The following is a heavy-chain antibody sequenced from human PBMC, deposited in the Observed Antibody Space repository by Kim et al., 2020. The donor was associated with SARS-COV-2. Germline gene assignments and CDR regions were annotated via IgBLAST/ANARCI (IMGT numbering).Heavy chain of an antibody. CDR2: INSDGTST. Sequence: GGSLRLSCAAAGFTFSRYRMYWVRQAPGKGLVWVSRINSDGTSTDHADSVKGRFTISRDNAKSTLYLQMNSLRAEDTAVYYCARRHSSGRGDGFDIWGQGTMVTVSS. V-gene: IGHV3-74*01. J-gene: IGHJ3*02. CDR3: ARRHSSGRGDGFDI. D-gene: IGHD6-19*01. CDR1: GFTFSRYR.